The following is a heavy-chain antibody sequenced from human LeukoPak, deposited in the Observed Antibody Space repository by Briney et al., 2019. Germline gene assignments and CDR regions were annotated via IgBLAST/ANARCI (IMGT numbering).Heavy chain of an antibody. Sequence: SRTLSLTCAISGDSVSSNSAAWNWIRQSPSRGLEWLGRTYYRSKWYNDYAVSVKSRITINPDTSKNQFSLQLNSVTPEDTAVYYCAREDSSGWHGYYYYYMDVWGKGTTVTVSS. CDR3: AREDSSGWHGYYYYYMDV. CDR1: GDSVSSNSAA. CDR2: TYYRSKWYN. D-gene: IGHD6-19*01. V-gene: IGHV6-1*01. J-gene: IGHJ6*03.